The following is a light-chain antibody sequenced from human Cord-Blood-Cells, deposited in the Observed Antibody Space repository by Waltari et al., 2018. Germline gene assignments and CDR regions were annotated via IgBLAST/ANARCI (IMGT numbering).Light chain of an antibody. J-gene: IGLJ2*01. V-gene: IGLV2-11*01. CDR3: CSYAGSYTLKV. CDR1: SSDVGGYNY. Sequence: QSALTQPRSVSGSPGQSVTISCTGTSSDVGGYNYVSWYQQHPGKAPKLMIYDVSKRPSGVPDRFSGSKSDNTVSLTISGLQAEDEADYYCCSYAGSYTLKVFGGGTKLTVL. CDR2: DVS.